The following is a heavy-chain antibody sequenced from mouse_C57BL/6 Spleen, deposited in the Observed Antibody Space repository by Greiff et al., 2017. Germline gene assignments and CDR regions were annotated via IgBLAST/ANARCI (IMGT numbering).Heavy chain of an antibody. D-gene: IGHD4-1*01. V-gene: IGHV1-74*01. J-gene: IGHJ2*01. CDR2: IHPSDSDT. CDR3: VANWDFDY. Sequence: QVQLQQPGAELVKPGASVKVSCKASGYTFTSYWMHWVKQRPGQGLEWIGRIHPSDSDTNYNHKFTGKDTLTVDKSSSTGYMQLSSLTSEDAAVYYCVANWDFDYWGQGTTLTVSA. CDR1: GYTFTSYW.